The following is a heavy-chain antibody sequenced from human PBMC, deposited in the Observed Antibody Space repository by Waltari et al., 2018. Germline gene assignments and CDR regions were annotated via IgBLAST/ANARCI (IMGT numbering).Heavy chain of an antibody. V-gene: IGHV3-23*03. CDR3: AKDPLSLTDFWSGSPDY. J-gene: IGHJ4*02. D-gene: IGHD3-3*01. CDR2: IYSGGST. CDR1: GFTFSSYA. Sequence: EVQLLESGVGLVQPGGSLRLSCAASGFTFSSYAMSWVRQAPGKGLEWVSVIYSGGSTYYADSVKGRFTISRDNSKNTLYLQMNSLRAEDTAVYYCAKDPLSLTDFWSGSPDYWGQGTLVTVSS.